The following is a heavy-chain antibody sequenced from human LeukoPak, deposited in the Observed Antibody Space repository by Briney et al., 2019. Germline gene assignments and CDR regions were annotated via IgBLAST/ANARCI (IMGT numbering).Heavy chain of an antibody. V-gene: IGHV4-30-4*01. D-gene: IGHD2-2*01. Sequence: SETLSLTCTVSGGSISSGDYYWSWIRQPPGKGLEWIGYIDYSGSTYYNPSLKSRVTISVDTSKNQFSLKLSSVTAADTAVYYCARGGPGYCSSTSCYPNWFDPWGQGTLVTVSS. CDR1: GGSISSGDYY. J-gene: IGHJ5*02. CDR2: IDYSGST. CDR3: ARGGPGYCSSTSCYPNWFDP.